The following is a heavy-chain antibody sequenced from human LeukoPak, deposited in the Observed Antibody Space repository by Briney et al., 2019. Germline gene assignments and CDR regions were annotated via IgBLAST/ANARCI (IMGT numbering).Heavy chain of an antibody. Sequence: PGGSLRLSCAASGFTFSSHWMHWVRQAPGKGLVWVSRINSDGSSASYADSVKGRFTISRDNAKNTLYLQMNSLRAEDTAVYYCARGHSSGWLRYFDYWGQGTLVTVSS. CDR1: GFTFSSHW. D-gene: IGHD3-22*01. CDR2: INSDGSSA. CDR3: ARGHSSGWLRYFDY. J-gene: IGHJ4*02. V-gene: IGHV3-74*01.